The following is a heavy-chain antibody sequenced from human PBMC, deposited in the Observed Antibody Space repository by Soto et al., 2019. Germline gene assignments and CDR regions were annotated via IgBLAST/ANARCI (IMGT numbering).Heavy chain of an antibody. D-gene: IGHD6-6*01. CDR3: ATYSSSSDY. CDR1: GGSISSYY. Sequence: SETLSLTCTVSGGSISSYYLSWIRQPPGKGLEWIGYIYYSGSTNYNPSLKSRVTISVDTSKNQFSLKLSSVTAADTAVYYCATYSSSSDYWGQGTLVTVSS. V-gene: IGHV4-59*01. J-gene: IGHJ4*02. CDR2: IYYSGST.